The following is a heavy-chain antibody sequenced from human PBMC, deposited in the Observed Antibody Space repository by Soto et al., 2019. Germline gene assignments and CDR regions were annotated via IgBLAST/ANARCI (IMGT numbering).Heavy chain of an antibody. Sequence: PGGSLRLSCAASGFTFSSYAMSWVRQAPGKGLEWVSAISGSGGSTYYADSVKGRFTISRDNSKNTLYLQMNSLRAEDTAVYYCAKVGDYDFWSGYYDYWGQGTLVNVSS. CDR1: GFTFSSYA. CDR3: AKVGDYDFWSGYYDY. V-gene: IGHV3-23*01. J-gene: IGHJ4*02. CDR2: ISGSGGST. D-gene: IGHD3-3*01.